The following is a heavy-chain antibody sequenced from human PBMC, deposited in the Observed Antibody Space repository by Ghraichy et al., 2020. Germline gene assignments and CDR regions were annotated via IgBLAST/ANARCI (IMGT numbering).Heavy chain of an antibody. J-gene: IGHJ4*01. CDR2: LHRNGDVA. D-gene: IGHD2-2*01. Sequence: GGSLRLSCIASGFIFSSYAMAWVRQSPGKGLDWVSTLHRNGDVANYADSVKGRFTISRDNARNTLYLQMNGLRAEDTAVYFCARKPYFDGTSCYAFDSWGHGTLVTVSS. CDR3: ARKPYFDGTSCYAFDS. CDR1: GFIFSSYA. V-gene: IGHV3-23*01.